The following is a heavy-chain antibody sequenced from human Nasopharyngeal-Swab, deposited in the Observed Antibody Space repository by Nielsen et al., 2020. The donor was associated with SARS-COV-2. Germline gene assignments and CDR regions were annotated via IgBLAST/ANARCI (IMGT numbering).Heavy chain of an antibody. CDR2: ISYDGSNK. J-gene: IGHJ6*03. V-gene: IGHV3-30-3*01. CDR3: ARVEAGGEWELLPYYYYYMDV. D-gene: IGHD1-26*01. Sequence: ISQPPGKGLEWVAVISYDGSNKYYADSVKGGFTISRDNSKNTLYLQMNSLRAEDTAVYYCARVEAGGEWELLPYYYYYMDVWGKGTTVTVSS.